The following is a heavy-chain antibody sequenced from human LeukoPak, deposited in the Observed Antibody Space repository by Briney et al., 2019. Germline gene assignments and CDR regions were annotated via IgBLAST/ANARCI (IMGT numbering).Heavy chain of an antibody. V-gene: IGHV1-18*01. CDR2: INTYNGNT. Sequence: ASVKVSCKASGYPFTSYDISWMRQAPGQGLEWMGWINTYNGNTNYVQKLQGRVTVTTDTSTSTVYMELRSLRSDDTALYYCARGDDAFDFWGPGTMVTVSS. CDR3: ARGDDAFDF. J-gene: IGHJ3*01. CDR1: GYPFTSYD.